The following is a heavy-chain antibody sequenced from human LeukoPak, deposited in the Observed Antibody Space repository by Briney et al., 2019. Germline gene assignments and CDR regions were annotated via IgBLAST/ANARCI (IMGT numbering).Heavy chain of an antibody. CDR1: GYTFSSYS. J-gene: IGHJ4*02. V-gene: IGHV3-21*01. Sequence: GGSLRLSCAPSGYTFSSYSMNWGRQAPGKGLEWVSSISSSGSYIYYADSLKGRFTISRDNAKNSLYLQMNSLRAEDTAVYYCARDITAAGTRDYWGQGTLVTVSS. CDR2: ISSSGSYI. D-gene: IGHD6-13*01. CDR3: ARDITAAGTRDY.